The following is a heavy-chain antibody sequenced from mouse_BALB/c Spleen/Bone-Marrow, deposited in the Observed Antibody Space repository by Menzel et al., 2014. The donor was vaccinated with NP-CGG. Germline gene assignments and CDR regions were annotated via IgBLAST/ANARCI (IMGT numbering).Heavy chain of an antibody. CDR3: ASYVYGYYFDY. J-gene: IGHJ2*01. CDR1: GFNIKDTH. D-gene: IGHD2-2*01. Sequence: VQLQQPGAELLKPGAPVKLSCTTSGFNIKDTHMHWVKQRPEQGLEWIGRIDPANGNTKYDPKFQGKATITADTSSNTAYLQLSSLTSEDTAVYYCASYVYGYYFDYWGQGTTLTVSS. CDR2: IDPANGNT. V-gene: IGHV14-3*02.